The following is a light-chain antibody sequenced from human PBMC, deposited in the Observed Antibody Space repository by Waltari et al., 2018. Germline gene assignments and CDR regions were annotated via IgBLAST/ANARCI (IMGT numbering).Light chain of an antibody. V-gene: IGLV3-19*01. CDR2: DKN. Sequence: SSELTQAPSVSVAMGQTARITCSGDSLRSYYASWYQQRPGQAPRLVMYDKNNRPSGVPDRFSGSSSHNTASLTITGAQAEDEAYYYCHSRDASGVGGSFGGGTKLTVL. CDR3: HSRDASGVGGS. CDR1: SLRSYY. J-gene: IGLJ2*01.